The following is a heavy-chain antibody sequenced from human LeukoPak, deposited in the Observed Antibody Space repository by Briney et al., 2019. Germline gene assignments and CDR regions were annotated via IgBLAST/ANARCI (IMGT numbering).Heavy chain of an antibody. D-gene: IGHD2-21*01. CDR3: ARVVMKAFYYYYMDV. J-gene: IGHJ6*03. Sequence: ASAKVSCKASGYTFSDYDVNWVRQAPGQGLEWMGWMNPTSGDTGYAQKFQGRVTMTRSMSKNTAYMELSRLRSEDTAVYFCARVVMKAFYYYYMDVWRKGTTIIISS. CDR1: GYTFSDYD. CDR2: MNPTSGDT. V-gene: IGHV1-8*01.